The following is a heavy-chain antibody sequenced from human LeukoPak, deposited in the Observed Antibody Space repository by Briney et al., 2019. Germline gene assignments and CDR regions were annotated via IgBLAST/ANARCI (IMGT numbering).Heavy chain of an antibody. CDR3: AKNGDRGAYCTGGTCYPYFYYYMDV. V-gene: IGHV3-53*01. Sequence: GGSLRLSCAASGFTVGNNYLSWVRQAPGKGLECVSIIYSGGSTYYADSVKGRFTISIDNSKNTVYLQINSLRADDTAVYYCAKNGDRGAYCTGGTCYPYFYYYMDVWGKGTTVTI. D-gene: IGHD2-15*01. CDR1: GFTVGNNY. CDR2: IYSGGST. J-gene: IGHJ6*03.